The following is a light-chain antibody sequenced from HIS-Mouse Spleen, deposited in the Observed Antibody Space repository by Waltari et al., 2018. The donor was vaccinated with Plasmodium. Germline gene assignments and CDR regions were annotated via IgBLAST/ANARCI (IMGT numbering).Light chain of an antibody. CDR3: CSYAGSSTWV. Sequence: QSALTQPASVSGSPGQSITISCTGPCSDVGSYNLVSWYQQPPGKAPKLRIYEGSKRPAGFPNRFSGTKSGNTASRTISGLQAEDEADYYCCSYAGSSTWVFGGGTKLTVL. J-gene: IGLJ3*02. CDR1: CSDVGSYNL. CDR2: EGS. V-gene: IGLV2-23*01.